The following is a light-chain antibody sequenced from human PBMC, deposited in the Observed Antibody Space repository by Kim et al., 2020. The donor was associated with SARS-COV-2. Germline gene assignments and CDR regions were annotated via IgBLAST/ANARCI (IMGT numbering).Light chain of an antibody. Sequence: ASTGNRVTITCRASQVISNSLAWYKQKPGKAPEILIYDAFTLQSGVSPRFSGSRSGTDFTLTISSLQSEDFATYYCQQHYIYPLTFGGGTKVDIK. V-gene: IGKV1-8*01. CDR1: QVISNS. J-gene: IGKJ4*01. CDR2: DAF. CDR3: QQHYIYPLT.